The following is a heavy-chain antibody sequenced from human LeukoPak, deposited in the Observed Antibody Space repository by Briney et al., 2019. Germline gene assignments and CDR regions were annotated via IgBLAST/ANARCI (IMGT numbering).Heavy chain of an antibody. V-gene: IGHV4-39*01. J-gene: IGHJ4*02. D-gene: IGHD3-22*01. CDR1: GGSISSGPYY. CDR2: IYYGEDT. CDR3: ARRDDSSGYHKIFDY. Sequence: SETLSLTCTVSGGSISSGPYYWGWIRQPPGKGLEWIGNIYYGEDTYYNPSLKSRVSISIDTSKNQFYLKLSSLTAADTAVYFCARRDDSSGYHKIFDYWGPGTLVTVSS.